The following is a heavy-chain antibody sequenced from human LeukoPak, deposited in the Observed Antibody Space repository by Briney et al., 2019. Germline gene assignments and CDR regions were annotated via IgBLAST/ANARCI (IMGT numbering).Heavy chain of an antibody. V-gene: IGHV1-2*02. Sequence: GASVKVSCKASGYTFTGYNMHWVRQAPGQGLEWMGWINPNSGGTNYAQKFQGRVTMTRDTSISTAYMELSRLRSDDTAVYYCARDRAVAGDAPDYWGQGTLVTVSS. CDR2: INPNSGGT. J-gene: IGHJ4*02. D-gene: IGHD6-19*01. CDR1: GYTFTGYN. CDR3: ARDRAVAGDAPDY.